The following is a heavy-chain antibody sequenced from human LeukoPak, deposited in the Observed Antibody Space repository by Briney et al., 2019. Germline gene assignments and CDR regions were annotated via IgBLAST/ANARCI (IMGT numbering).Heavy chain of an antibody. CDR3: ARAVPYYYDSSGYYYFDY. CDR1: GFTFSSYA. J-gene: IGHJ4*02. Sequence: GGSLRLSCAASGFTFSSYAMSWVRQAPGKGLEWVSVIYSGGSTYYADSVKGRFTISRDNSKNTLYLQMNSLRAEDTAVYYCARAVPYYYDSSGYYYFDYWGQGTLVTVSS. D-gene: IGHD3-22*01. V-gene: IGHV3-53*01. CDR2: IYSGGST.